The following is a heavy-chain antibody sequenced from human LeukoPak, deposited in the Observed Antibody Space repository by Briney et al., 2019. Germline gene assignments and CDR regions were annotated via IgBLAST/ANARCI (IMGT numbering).Heavy chain of an antibody. D-gene: IGHD6-13*01. CDR3: ARAYPDIAAAADYYYGMDV. J-gene: IGHJ6*02. V-gene: IGHV4-4*02. Sequence: SGTLSLTCAISGGSISSSNWWTWVRQPPGKGLEWIGEIYHSGSTNYNPSLKSRVTISLDKSKNQFSLKLSSVTAADTAVYYCARAYPDIAAAADYYYGMDVWGQGTTVTVSS. CDR1: GGSISSSNW. CDR2: IYHSGST.